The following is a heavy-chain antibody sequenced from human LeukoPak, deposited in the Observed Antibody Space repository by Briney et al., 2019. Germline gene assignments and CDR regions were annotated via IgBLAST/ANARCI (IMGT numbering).Heavy chain of an antibody. Sequence: PGGSLRLSCAASGFTFSSYWMHWVRQAPGKGLVWVSRINSDGSSTSYADSVEGRFTISRDNAKNTLYLQMNSLRAEDTAVYYCARAAYCGGGCHYYFDYWGQGTLVTVSS. V-gene: IGHV3-74*01. CDR3: ARAAYCGGGCHYYFDY. CDR1: GFTFSSYW. D-gene: IGHD2-21*02. J-gene: IGHJ4*02. CDR2: INSDGSST.